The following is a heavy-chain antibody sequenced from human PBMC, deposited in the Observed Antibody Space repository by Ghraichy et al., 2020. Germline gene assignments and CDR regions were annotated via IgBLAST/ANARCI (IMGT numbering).Heavy chain of an antibody. CDR2: IYYSGST. J-gene: IGHJ4*02. V-gene: IGHV4-39*01. CDR3: ARTPYDFWSGYEETYYFDY. Sequence: ESLNISCTVSGGSISSSSYYWGWIRQPPGKGLEWIGSIYYSGSTYYNPSLKSRVTISVDTSKNQFSLKLSSVTAADTAVYYCARTPYDFWSGYEETYYFDYWGQGTLVTVSS. D-gene: IGHD3-3*01. CDR1: GGSISSSSYY.